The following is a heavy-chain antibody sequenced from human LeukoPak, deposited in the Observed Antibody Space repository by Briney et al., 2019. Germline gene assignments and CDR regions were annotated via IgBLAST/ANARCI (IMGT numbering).Heavy chain of an antibody. J-gene: IGHJ6*03. V-gene: IGHV3-23*01. D-gene: IGHD2-15*01. CDR3: AKNGDRGAYCSGGSCYPYYYYYIDV. Sequence: GGSLRLSCAASGFTLSSYAMSWVRQGPGKGLEWVSAISVSGNTYHADSVKGRFTISRDNSKNTLYLQMNSLRAEDTAIYYCAKNGDRGAYCSGGSCYPYYYYYIDVWGKGTTVTISS. CDR1: GFTLSSYA. CDR2: ISVSGNT.